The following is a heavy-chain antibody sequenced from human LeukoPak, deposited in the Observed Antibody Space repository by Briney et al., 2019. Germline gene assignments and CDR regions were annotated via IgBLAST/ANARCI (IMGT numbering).Heavy chain of an antibody. V-gene: IGHV1-69*05. CDR3: ASGYNWNPGD. J-gene: IGHJ4*02. CDR1: GGTFSSYA. CDR2: IIPIFGTA. D-gene: IGHD1-20*01. Sequence: ASVKVSCKASGGTFSSYAISWVRQAPGQGLEWMGGIIPIFGTANYAQKFQGRVTITTDESTSTAYMELSSLRSEDTAVYYCASGYNWNPGDWGQGTLVTVSS.